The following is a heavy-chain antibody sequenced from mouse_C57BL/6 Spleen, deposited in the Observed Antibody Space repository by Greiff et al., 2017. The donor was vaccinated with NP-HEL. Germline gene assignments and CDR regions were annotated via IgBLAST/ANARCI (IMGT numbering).Heavy chain of an antibody. CDR3: ARGDYGPAGYFDY. CDR1: GYAFSSSW. J-gene: IGHJ2*01. CDR2: IYPGDGDT. D-gene: IGHD1-2*01. V-gene: IGHV1-82*01. Sequence: VQLQQSGPELVKPGASVKISCKASGYAFSSSWMNWVKQRPGKGLEWIGRIYPGDGDTNYNGKFKGKATLTADKSSSTAYMQLSSLTSEDSAVYFCARGDYGPAGYFDYWGQGTTLTVSS.